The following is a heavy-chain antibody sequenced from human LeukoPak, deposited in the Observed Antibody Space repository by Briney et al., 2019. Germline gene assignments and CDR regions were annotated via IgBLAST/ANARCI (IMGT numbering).Heavy chain of an antibody. CDR1: GFTFSSYS. J-gene: IGHJ4*02. V-gene: IGHV3-21*01. D-gene: IGHD6-19*01. CDR3: ASDPPGVAGTIFAY. CDR2: ISSSSSYI. Sequence: PGGSLRLSCAASGFTFSSYSTNWVRQAPGKGLEWVSSISSSSSYIYYADSVKGRFTISRDNAKNSLYLQMNSLRAEDTAVYYCASDPPGVAGTIFAYWGQGTLVTVSS.